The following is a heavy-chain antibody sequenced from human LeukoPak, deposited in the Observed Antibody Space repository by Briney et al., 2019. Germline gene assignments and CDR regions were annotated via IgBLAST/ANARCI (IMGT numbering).Heavy chain of an antibody. CDR2: TYYSGNT. V-gene: IGHV4-39*01. J-gene: IGHJ6*03. CDR1: GGSISSSSYY. D-gene: IGHD2-2*01. CDR3: ARRTSRYYMDV. Sequence: SETLSLTCTVSGGSISSSSYYWGWIRQPPGKGLEWIGSTYYSGNTYYNPSLKSRVTISVDTSKNQFSLKLSSVTAADTAVYYCARRTSRYYMDVWGKGTTVTVSS.